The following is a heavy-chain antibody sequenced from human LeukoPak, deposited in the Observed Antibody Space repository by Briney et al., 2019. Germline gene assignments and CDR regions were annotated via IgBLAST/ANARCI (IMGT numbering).Heavy chain of an antibody. Sequence: GGSLRLSCAASGFTFSSYWMHWVRQAPGRGLVWVSRINSDGSSTSYADSVKGRFTISRDNAKNTLYLQMNSLRAEDTAVYYCARGVTGYLSIFPDYWGQGTLVTVSS. V-gene: IGHV3-74*01. CDR2: INSDGSST. J-gene: IGHJ4*02. CDR3: ARGVTGYLSIFPDY. CDR1: GFTFSSYW. D-gene: IGHD3-9*01.